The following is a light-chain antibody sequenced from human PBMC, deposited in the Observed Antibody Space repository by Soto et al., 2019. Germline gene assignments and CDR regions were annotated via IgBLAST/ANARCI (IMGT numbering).Light chain of an antibody. Sequence: DIQMTQSPSFLSASVGDRVTITCRASQSMSSYLNWYQQKPWKAPKLLIYAASSLQSGVPSRFSGSGSGTDFTLNISSLQPDDFATYYCQCGYSTPRVFGQGTKLEIK. J-gene: IGKJ2*01. CDR3: QCGYSTPRV. V-gene: IGKV1-39*02. CDR2: AAS. CDR1: QSMSSY.